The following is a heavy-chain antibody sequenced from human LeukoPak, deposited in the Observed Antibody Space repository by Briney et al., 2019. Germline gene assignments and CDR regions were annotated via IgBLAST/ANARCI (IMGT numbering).Heavy chain of an antibody. CDR2: NNPNSGGT. CDR3: ARAGVIYYDSSGYYFDY. V-gene: IGHV1-2*02. D-gene: IGHD3-22*01. CDR1: GYTFTGYY. J-gene: IGHJ4*02. Sequence: ASVKVSCKASGYTFTGYYMHWVRQAPGQGLEWMGWNNPNSGGTNYAQKFQGRVTMTRDTSISTAYMELSRLRSDDTAVYYCARAGVIYYDSSGYYFDYWGQGTLVTVSS.